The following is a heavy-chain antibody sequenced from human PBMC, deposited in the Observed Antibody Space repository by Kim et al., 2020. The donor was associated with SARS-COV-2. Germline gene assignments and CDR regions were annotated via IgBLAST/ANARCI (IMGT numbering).Heavy chain of an antibody. CDR1: GGSISSYY. J-gene: IGHJ3*02. D-gene: IGHD2-15*01. V-gene: IGHV4-59*01. CDR2: IYYSGST. CDR3: SRGRGAAFDI. Sequence: SETLSLTCTVSGGSISSYYWSWIRQPPGKGLEWIGYIYYSGSTNYNPSLKSRVTISVYTSKNQFSLKLSSVTAADTAVYYCSRGRGAAFDIWGQGTMVTVSS.